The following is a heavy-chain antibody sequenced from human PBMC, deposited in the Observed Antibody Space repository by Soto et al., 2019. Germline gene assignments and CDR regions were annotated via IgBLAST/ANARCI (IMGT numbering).Heavy chain of an antibody. J-gene: IGHJ6*02. D-gene: IGHD6-19*01. Sequence: QVQLQESGPGMVKPSEPLSLTCTVSGGSGSSDSYYWSWIRQPPGKGLEWIAYIYYSGSTNYNPSLKSRVTVSVDASKNQFSMKLSSVTAADTAVYYGARDQWLAPPDYYYYGMDVWGQGTTVTVSS. CDR1: GGSGSSDSYY. V-gene: IGHV4-61*01. CDR2: IYYSGST. CDR3: ARDQWLAPPDYYYYGMDV.